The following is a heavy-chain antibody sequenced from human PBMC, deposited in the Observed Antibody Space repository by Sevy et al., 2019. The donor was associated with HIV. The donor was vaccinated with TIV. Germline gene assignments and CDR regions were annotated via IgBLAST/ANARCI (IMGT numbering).Heavy chain of an antibody. Sequence: GGSLRLSCAASGFTFSSYAMSWVRQAPGKGLEWVSAISGSGGSTYYGDSVKGRFTISRDKSKNTLYLQMNSLRAEDTAVYYCAKSPLTWDSSGYYYSGYWYFDLWGRGTLVTVSS. J-gene: IGHJ2*01. CDR2: ISGSGGST. CDR1: GFTFSSYA. CDR3: AKSPLTWDSSGYYYSGYWYFDL. V-gene: IGHV3-23*01. D-gene: IGHD3-22*01.